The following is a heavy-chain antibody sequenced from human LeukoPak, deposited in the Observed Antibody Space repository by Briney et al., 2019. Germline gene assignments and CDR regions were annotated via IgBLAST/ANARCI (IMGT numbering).Heavy chain of an antibody. CDR2: INHSGST. CDR1: GGSFSAYY. CDR3: ARVSSRRFPPTYNYARRNYFDY. Sequence: SETLSLTCAVYGGSFSAYYWSWLRQPPGEGREWMGEINHSGSTYYNPSLKSRTTISVDTSKNQFSLKLSSVTAADTAVYYCARVSSRRFPPTYNYARRNYFDYWGQGTLVTVSS. J-gene: IGHJ4*02. D-gene: IGHD3-22*01. V-gene: IGHV4-34*01.